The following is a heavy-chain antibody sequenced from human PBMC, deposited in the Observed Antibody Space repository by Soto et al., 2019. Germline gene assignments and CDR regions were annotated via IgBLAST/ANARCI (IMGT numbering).Heavy chain of an antibody. Sequence: PSETLSLTCAVYGGSFSGYYWSWIRQPPGKGLEWIGEINHSGSTNYNPSLKSRVTISVDTSKNQFSLKLSSVTAADTAVYYCARDTEAAAGTRDNYYYYYGMDVWGQGTTVTVSS. CDR2: INHSGST. D-gene: IGHD6-13*01. CDR1: GGSFSGYY. CDR3: ARDTEAAAGTRDNYYYYYGMDV. J-gene: IGHJ6*02. V-gene: IGHV4-34*01.